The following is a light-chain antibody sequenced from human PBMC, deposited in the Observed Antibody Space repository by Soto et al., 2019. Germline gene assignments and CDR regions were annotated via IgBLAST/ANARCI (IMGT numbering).Light chain of an antibody. Sequence: EVVLTQSPGALSLSPGERATLSCRASQTVGPSLAWYQQRPGQAPRLLIYGASTRATGIPDRISGSGSGTDFTLTISRLEPEDFAVYYCQQYGGSPRTFGQGTKVDIK. V-gene: IGKV3-20*01. CDR3: QQYGGSPRT. CDR2: GAS. J-gene: IGKJ1*01. CDR1: QTVGPS.